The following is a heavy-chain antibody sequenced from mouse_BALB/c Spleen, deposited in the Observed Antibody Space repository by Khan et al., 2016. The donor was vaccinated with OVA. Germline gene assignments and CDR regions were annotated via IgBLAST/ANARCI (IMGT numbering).Heavy chain of an antibody. J-gene: IGHJ4*01. D-gene: IGHD2-14*01. V-gene: IGHV9-4*02. CDR2: INTHSGVP. Sequence: QIQLVQSGPELKKPGETVRISCKASGYTFTTAGMQWVQKMPGKGLKWIGWINTHSGVPKYAEDFKGRFAFSLETSASTAYLQIRNLKNEDTATYFCARGGAAYYRNDGGAMEYWGQGTSVTVSS. CDR3: ARGGAAYYRNDGGAMEY. CDR1: GYTFTTAG.